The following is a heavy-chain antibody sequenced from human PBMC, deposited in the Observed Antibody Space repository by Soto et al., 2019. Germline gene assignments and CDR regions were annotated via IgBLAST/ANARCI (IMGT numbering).Heavy chain of an antibody. D-gene: IGHD1-1*01. CDR2: ISRSSSTI. CDR3: VRTGIEESGSMYGMDV. Sequence: GGSLRLSCAASGFTFSKYILNWVRQAPGKGLEWISSISRSSSTIYYADSVKGRFTISRDNAKNSLSLEMNSLRDEDTAVYYCVRTGIEESGSMYGMDVWGQGTTVTVSS. V-gene: IGHV3-48*02. J-gene: IGHJ6*02. CDR1: GFTFSKYI.